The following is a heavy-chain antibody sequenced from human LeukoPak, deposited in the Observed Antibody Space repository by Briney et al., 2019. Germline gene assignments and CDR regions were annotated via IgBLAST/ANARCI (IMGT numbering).Heavy chain of an antibody. CDR2: ISWNSGSI. Sequence: GGSLRLSCAASGFTFDDYAMHWVRQAPGKGLEWVSGISWNSGSIGYADSVKGRFTISRDNAKNSLYLQMNSLRAEDTALYYCAKDDGYNGCFDYWGQGTLVTVSS. V-gene: IGHV3-9*01. CDR1: GFTFDDYA. CDR3: AKDDGYNGCFDY. J-gene: IGHJ4*02. D-gene: IGHD5-24*01.